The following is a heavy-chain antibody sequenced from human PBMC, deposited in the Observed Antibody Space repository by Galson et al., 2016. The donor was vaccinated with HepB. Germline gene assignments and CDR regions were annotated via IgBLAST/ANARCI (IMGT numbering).Heavy chain of an antibody. CDR1: GFTFSGYG. V-gene: IGHV3-33*01. CDR2: IWYDGNSK. J-gene: IGHJ4*02. Sequence: SLRLSCAASGFTFSGYGMHWVRQAPGKGLEWVAVIWYDGNSKYYADSVKGRFPLSRDYSKNTLYLQMNSLKCEDPAVYYCAGSYSSNRPCDYWGQGTLVSVS. D-gene: IGHD6-13*01. CDR3: AGSYSSNRPCDY.